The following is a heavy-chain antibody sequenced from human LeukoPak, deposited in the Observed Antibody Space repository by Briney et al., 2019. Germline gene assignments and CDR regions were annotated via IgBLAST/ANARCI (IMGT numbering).Heavy chain of an antibody. J-gene: IGHJ6*03. V-gene: IGHV3-23*01. Sequence: PGGSLRLSCAASGFTFSSYAMSWVRQAPGKGLEWVSAISGSGGSTYYADSVKGRFTISRDNSKNTLYLQMNSLRAEDTAVYYCAKEAYDFWSGSRYYYYYMDVWGKGTTVTVSS. CDR2: ISGSGGST. CDR1: GFTFSSYA. CDR3: AKEAYDFWSGSRYYYYYMDV. D-gene: IGHD3-3*01.